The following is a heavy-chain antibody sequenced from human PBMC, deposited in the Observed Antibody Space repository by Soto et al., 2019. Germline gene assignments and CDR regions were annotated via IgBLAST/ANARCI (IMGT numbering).Heavy chain of an antibody. V-gene: IGHV3-23*01. D-gene: IGHD3-10*01. Sequence: GESLKISCAASGFSFSTYAMSWVRRAPGKGLEWVSTIGRGGGDTYYADSVMGRFTISRDNSKNTLSLQMNSLRAEDTAVYYCAKDDGSGRYNTDWGQGTLVTVSS. J-gene: IGHJ4*02. CDR3: AKDDGSGRYNTD. CDR2: IGRGGGDT. CDR1: GFSFSTYA.